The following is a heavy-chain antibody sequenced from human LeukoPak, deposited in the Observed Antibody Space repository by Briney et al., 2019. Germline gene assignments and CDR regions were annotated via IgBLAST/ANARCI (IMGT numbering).Heavy chain of an antibody. CDR1: GGSISSGGYS. D-gene: IGHD1-26*01. Sequence: SETLSLTCAVSGGSISSGGYSWSWIRQPPGKGLEWIGYIYHNGSTYYNPSLKSRVTISADKSKNQVSLKLTSVTAADTAVYYCARLSVIVGAALEYYYYYMDVWGQGTTVTVSS. CDR2: IYHNGST. CDR3: ARLSVIVGAALEYYYYYMDV. V-gene: IGHV4-30-2*01. J-gene: IGHJ6*03.